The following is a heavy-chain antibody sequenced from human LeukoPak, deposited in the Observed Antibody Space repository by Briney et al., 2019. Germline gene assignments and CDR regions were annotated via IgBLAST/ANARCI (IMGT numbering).Heavy chain of an antibody. CDR2: SSSSGSTI. CDR3: ARRSLHSAYGFDY. Sequence: PGGSLRLSCAASGFTFSSYEMNWVRQAQGKGLEWVSHSSSSGSTIYYAGSVKGRFTIARDNAKNSVYLQMNSLRAEDTAVYYCARRSLHSAYGFDYWGQGTLVTVSS. V-gene: IGHV3-48*03. D-gene: IGHD5-12*01. J-gene: IGHJ4*02. CDR1: GFTFSSYE.